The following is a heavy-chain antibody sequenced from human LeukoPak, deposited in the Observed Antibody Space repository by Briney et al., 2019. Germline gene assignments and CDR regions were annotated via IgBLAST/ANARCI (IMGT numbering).Heavy chain of an antibody. Sequence: GGSLRLSCAASGFTFSSYAMSWVRQTPGQGLEWVSAISASGGSTYYADSVKGRFTISRDNSKNTLYLQMNSLRAEDTAVYYCAKGSDYYDSSGLYWGQGTLVTVSS. D-gene: IGHD3-22*01. CDR1: GFTFSSYA. J-gene: IGHJ4*02. V-gene: IGHV3-23*01. CDR2: ISASGGST. CDR3: AKGSDYYDSSGLY.